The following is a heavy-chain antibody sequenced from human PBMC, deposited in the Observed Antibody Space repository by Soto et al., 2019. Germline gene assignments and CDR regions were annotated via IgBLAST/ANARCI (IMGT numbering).Heavy chain of an antibody. V-gene: IGHV5-10-1*01. J-gene: IGHJ4*02. CDR2: IDPSDSYT. D-gene: IGHD6-19*01. Sequence: GESLKISCKGSGYSFTSYWIGWVRQMPGKGLEWMGRIDPSDSYTNYSPSFQGHVTISADKSISTAYLQWSSLKASDTAMYYCARRDIAVAGAPDYWGQGTLVTVSS. CDR1: GYSFTSYW. CDR3: ARRDIAVAGAPDY.